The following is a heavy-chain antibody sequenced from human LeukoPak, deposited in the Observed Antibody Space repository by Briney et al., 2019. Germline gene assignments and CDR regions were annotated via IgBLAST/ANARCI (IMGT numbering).Heavy chain of an antibody. J-gene: IGHJ4*02. CDR2: IESKTDGGTT. V-gene: IGHV3-15*04. Sequence: GGSLRLSCTTFEFPLRNYWMSWVRQIPGKGLEWVGRIESKTDGGTTDYAAPVKGRFTISRDDSTNTLYLQMNSLKSEDTAVYYCTTYGSGRKFDYWGQGILVTVSS. CDR1: EFPLRNYW. D-gene: IGHD3-10*01. CDR3: TTYGSGRKFDY.